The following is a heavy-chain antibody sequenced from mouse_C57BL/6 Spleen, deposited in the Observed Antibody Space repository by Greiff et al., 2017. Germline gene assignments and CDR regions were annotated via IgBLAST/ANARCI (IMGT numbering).Heavy chain of an antibody. CDR3: ARGDYDFQFAY. J-gene: IGHJ3*01. CDR2: IWSGGST. D-gene: IGHD2-4*01. Sequence: VQVVESGPGLVQPSQSLSITCTVSGFSLTSYGVHWVRQSPGKGLEWLGVIWSGGSTDYNAAFISRLSISKDNSKSQVFFKMNSLQADDTAIYYCARGDYDFQFAYWGQGTLVTVSA. V-gene: IGHV2-2*01. CDR1: GFSLTSYG.